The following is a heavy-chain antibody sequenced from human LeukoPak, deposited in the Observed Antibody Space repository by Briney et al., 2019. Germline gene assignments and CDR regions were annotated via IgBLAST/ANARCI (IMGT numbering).Heavy chain of an antibody. CDR2: ISGSGGST. D-gene: IGHD1-26*01. CDR3: AKDRRAYYYFDY. Sequence: PAGGSPRLSCAASGFTFNSYAMIWVRQAPGKGLEWVSAISGSGGSTYYADSVKGRFTISRDNSKNTLYLQMNSLRAEDTAVYYCAKDRRAYYYFDYWGQGTLVTVSS. V-gene: IGHV3-23*01. CDR1: GFTFNSYA. J-gene: IGHJ4*02.